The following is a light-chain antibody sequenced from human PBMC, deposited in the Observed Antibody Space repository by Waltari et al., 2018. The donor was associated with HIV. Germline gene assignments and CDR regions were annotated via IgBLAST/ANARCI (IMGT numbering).Light chain of an antibody. CDR1: SLRTYY. CDR3: NSRDRAGHHVV. Sequence: SELTQDPAVSVALGQTGSITCQGDSLRTYYASWDLQTPGQAPVLVISPRHTRPSGIPDRFSGSSSGNTASLTITGAQAEDEGDYYCNSRDRAGHHVVFGGGTKLTVL. V-gene: IGLV3-19*01. J-gene: IGLJ3*02. CDR2: PRH.